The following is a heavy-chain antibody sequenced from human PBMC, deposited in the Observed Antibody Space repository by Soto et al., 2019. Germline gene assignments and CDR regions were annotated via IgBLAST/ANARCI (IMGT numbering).Heavy chain of an antibody. CDR1: GGTFRNYA. J-gene: IGHJ4*02. D-gene: IGHD1-7*01. V-gene: IGHV1-69*13. CDR3: ARDLYINWYYPLDS. CDR2: IIPIFGKA. Sequence: ASVKVSCKASGGTFRNYAFSWVRQAPGQGLEWMGGIIPIFGKANYEQRFQGRLTITADESTSTAYMELNSLRSEDTAVYFCARDLYINWYYPLDSWGQGTLVTVSS.